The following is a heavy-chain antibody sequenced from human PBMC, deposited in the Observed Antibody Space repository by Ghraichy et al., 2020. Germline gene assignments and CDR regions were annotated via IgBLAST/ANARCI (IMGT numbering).Heavy chain of an antibody. Sequence: SETLSLTCTVSGGSISSSSYYWGWIRQPPGKGLEWIGSVYYSGSTYYNPSLKSRVTISIDTSKNQFSLKLSSVTAADTAVYFCASDLTGSAFDIWGQGTMVTVSS. CDR1: GGSISSSSYY. D-gene: IGHD1-14*01. V-gene: IGHV4-39*07. CDR2: VYYSGST. CDR3: ASDLTGSAFDI. J-gene: IGHJ3*02.